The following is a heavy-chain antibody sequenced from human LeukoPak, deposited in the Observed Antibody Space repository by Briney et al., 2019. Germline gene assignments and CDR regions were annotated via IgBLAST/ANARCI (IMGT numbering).Heavy chain of an antibody. V-gene: IGHV1-69*04. CDR3: ARAPTYDSSGYLDY. Sequence: SVKVSCKASGGTFSSYAISWVRQAPGQGLEWMGRIIPILGITNYAQKFQGRVTITADKSTSTAYMELSSLRSEDTAVYYCARAPTYDSSGYLDYWGQGTLVTVSS. CDR2: IIPILGIT. J-gene: IGHJ4*02. D-gene: IGHD3-22*01. CDR1: GGTFSSYA.